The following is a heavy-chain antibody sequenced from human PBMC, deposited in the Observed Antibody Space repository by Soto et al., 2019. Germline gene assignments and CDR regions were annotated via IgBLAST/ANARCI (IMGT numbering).Heavy chain of an antibody. CDR3: AKVAKVRSITIFGVVIPNFDY. Sequence: GGSLRLSCAASGFTFSSYAMSWVRQAPGKGLEWVSAISGSGGSTYYADSVKGRFTISRDNSKNTLYLQMNSLRAEDTAVYYCAKVAKVRSITIFGVVIPNFDYWGQGTLVTVSS. CDR2: ISGSGGST. D-gene: IGHD3-3*01. V-gene: IGHV3-23*01. J-gene: IGHJ4*02. CDR1: GFTFSSYA.